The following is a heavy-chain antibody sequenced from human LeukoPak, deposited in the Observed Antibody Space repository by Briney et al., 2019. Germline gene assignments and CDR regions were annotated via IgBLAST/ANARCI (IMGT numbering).Heavy chain of an antibody. CDR2: IYYSGST. CDR3: ARETYYYDSSGYYERSHAFDI. J-gene: IGHJ3*02. D-gene: IGHD3-22*01. Sequence: SETLSLTCTVSGGSISSYYWSWIRQPPGNGLEWIGYIYYSGSTNYNPSLKSRVTISVDTSKNQFSLKLSSVTAADTAVYYCARETYYYDSSGYYERSHAFDIWGQGTMVTVSS. CDR1: GGSISSYY. V-gene: IGHV4-59*01.